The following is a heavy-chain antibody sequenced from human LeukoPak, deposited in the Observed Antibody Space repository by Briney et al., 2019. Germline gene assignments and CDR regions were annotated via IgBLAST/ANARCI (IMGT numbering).Heavy chain of an antibody. D-gene: IGHD3-9*01. Sequence: PGGSLRLSCAAAGFPFSSAAMHWVRQAPGKGLEWAAVISYDGANGYYTESVTGRFTISRDNSKNTLFLQMNSLRLEDTAVYFCARNRGATGFYWVDYWGQGTLVSVSS. CDR3: ARNRGATGFYWVDY. J-gene: IGHJ4*02. V-gene: IGHV3-30-3*01. CDR1: GFPFSSAA. CDR2: ISYDGANG.